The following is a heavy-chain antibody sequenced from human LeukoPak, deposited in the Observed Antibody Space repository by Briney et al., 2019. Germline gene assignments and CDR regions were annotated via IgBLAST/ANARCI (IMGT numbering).Heavy chain of an antibody. Sequence: GGPLRLSCAASGFTFSSYGMHWVRQAPGKGLEWVAFIRYDGSNKYYADSVKGRFTISRDNSKNTLYLQMNSLRAEDTAVYYCAKRASRSLDYWGQGTLVTVSS. CDR1: GFTFSSYG. D-gene: IGHD3-3*01. V-gene: IGHV3-30*02. CDR3: AKRASRSLDY. J-gene: IGHJ4*02. CDR2: IRYDGSNK.